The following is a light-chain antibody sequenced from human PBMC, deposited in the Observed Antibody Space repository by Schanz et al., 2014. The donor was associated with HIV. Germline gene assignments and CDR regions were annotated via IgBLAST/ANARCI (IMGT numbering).Light chain of an antibody. V-gene: IGLV2-14*03. Sequence: QSALTQPASVSGSPGQSIAISCTGTNSDIGAYNYVSWYQQHPDKAPKLIIYDVNNRPSGVSNRFSGSKSGNTASLTISGLQAEDEADYYCSSYIGTGTLEVFGGGTKLTVL. CDR1: NSDIGAYNY. CDR2: DVN. CDR3: SSYIGTGTLEV. J-gene: IGLJ3*02.